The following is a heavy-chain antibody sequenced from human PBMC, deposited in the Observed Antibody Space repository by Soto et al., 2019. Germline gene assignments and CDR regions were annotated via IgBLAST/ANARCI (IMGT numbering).Heavy chain of an antibody. V-gene: IGHV1-46*03. D-gene: IGHD2-15*01. CDR2: INPSGGST. J-gene: IGHJ4*02. Sequence: ASVKVSCKASGYTFTSYFMHWVRQAPGQGLEWMGIINPSGGSTSYAQKFQGRVTMTRDTSTSTVYMELSSLRSEDTAVYYCARVHCSGGSCYSIDYWGQGTLVTVSS. CDR3: ARVHCSGGSCYSIDY. CDR1: GYTFTSYF.